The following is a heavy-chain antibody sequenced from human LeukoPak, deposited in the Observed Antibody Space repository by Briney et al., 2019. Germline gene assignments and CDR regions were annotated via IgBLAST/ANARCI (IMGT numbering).Heavy chain of an antibody. Sequence: PGGSLRLSCTASGFTFSDYWMYWVRHAPGKGLVWVSRIKSDGTGILYDDFAEGRFTISRDNAKNALYLQRSSLREEDTAVYYCVRGQTIDFWGQGILVTVSS. J-gene: IGHJ4*02. CDR2: IKSDGTGI. D-gene: IGHD3-10*01. CDR1: GFTFSDYW. V-gene: IGHV3-74*03. CDR3: VRGQTIDF.